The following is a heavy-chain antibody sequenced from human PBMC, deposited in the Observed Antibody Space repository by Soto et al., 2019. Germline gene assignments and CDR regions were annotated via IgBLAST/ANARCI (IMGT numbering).Heavy chain of an antibody. J-gene: IGHJ4*02. D-gene: IGHD1-26*01. Sequence: ESGGGVVQPGRSLRLSCAASGFTFSSYAMHWVRQAPGKGLEWVAVISYDGSNKYYADSVKGRFTISRDNSKNTLYLQMNSLRAEDTAVYYCARTSGEWELLRGAIDYWGQGTLVTVSS. CDR1: GFTFSSYA. CDR3: ARTSGEWELLRGAIDY. CDR2: ISYDGSNK. V-gene: IGHV3-30-3*01.